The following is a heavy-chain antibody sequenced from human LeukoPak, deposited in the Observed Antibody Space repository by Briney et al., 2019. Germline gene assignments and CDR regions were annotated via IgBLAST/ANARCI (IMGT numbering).Heavy chain of an antibody. CDR2: IKQDGTDI. Sequence: QSGGSLRLSCVASGVPFSSLWMTWVRQAPGKGLEWVANIKQDGTDIHYLESVKGRFTISRDNTKSSLYLQMNSLRAEDTAVYYCGSGPGWYCDAWGQGTLVTVSS. CDR3: GSGPGWYCDA. CDR1: GVPFSSLW. J-gene: IGHJ4*02. V-gene: IGHV3-7*03.